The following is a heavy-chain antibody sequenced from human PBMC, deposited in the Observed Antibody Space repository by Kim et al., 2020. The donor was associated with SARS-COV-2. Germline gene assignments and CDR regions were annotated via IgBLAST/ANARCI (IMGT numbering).Heavy chain of an antibody. Sequence: KLQGRVTMTTDTSTSTAYMELRSLRSDDTAVYYCARDRAAGTFPPGDYWGQGTLVTVSS. D-gene: IGHD6-13*01. J-gene: IGHJ4*02. V-gene: IGHV1-18*01. CDR3: ARDRAAGTFPPGDY.